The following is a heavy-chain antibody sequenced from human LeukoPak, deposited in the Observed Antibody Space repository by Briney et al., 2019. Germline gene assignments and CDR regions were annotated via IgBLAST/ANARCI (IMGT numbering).Heavy chain of an antibody. Sequence: SETLSLTCAVYGGSFSGYYWSWIRQPPGKGLEWIGEINHSGSTNYNPSLKGRVTISVDTSKNQFSLKLSSVTAADTAVYYCAHEGTTVTPSYWGQGTLVTVSS. D-gene: IGHD4-17*01. J-gene: IGHJ4*02. CDR3: AHEGTTVTPSY. CDR2: INHSGST. V-gene: IGHV4-34*01. CDR1: GGSFSGYY.